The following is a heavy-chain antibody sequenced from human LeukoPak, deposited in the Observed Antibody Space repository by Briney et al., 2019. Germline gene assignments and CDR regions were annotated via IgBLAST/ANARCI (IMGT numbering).Heavy chain of an antibody. CDR3: ARGYGSERKYLQH. Sequence: SGGSLRLSRAASGFTFSSYSMNWVRQAPGKGLEWVSYISSSGSTIYYADSVKGRFTISRDNAKNSLYLQMNSLRAEDAAVYYCARGYGSERKYLQHWGQGTLVTVSS. D-gene: IGHD3-10*01. J-gene: IGHJ1*01. V-gene: IGHV3-48*01. CDR1: GFTFSSYS. CDR2: ISSSGSTI.